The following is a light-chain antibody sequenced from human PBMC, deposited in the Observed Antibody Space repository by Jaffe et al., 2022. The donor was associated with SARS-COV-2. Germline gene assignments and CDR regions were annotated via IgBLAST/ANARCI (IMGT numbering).Light chain of an antibody. Sequence: QSALTQPASVSGSPGQSITISCTGTSSDVGGYNYVSWYQQYPGKAPKLMIYDVSNRPSGVSNRFSGSKSGNTASLTISGLQAEDEADYYCSSYTSSGTWLFGGGTKLTVL. CDR1: SSDVGGYNY. CDR2: DVS. CDR3: SSYTSSGTWL. V-gene: IGLV2-14*01. J-gene: IGLJ3*02.